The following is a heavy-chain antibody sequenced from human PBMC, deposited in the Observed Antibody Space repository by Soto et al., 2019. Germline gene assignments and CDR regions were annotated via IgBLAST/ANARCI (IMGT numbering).Heavy chain of an antibody. J-gene: IGHJ6*02. Sequence: GGSLRLSXAASGFTVSSNYMSWVRQAPGKGLEWVSVIYSGGSTDYADSVKGRFTISRDNSKNTLYLQMNSLRAEDTAVYYCARSYSNYRGMDVWGQGTTVTVSS. V-gene: IGHV3-53*01. D-gene: IGHD4-4*01. CDR2: IYSGGST. CDR3: ARSYSNYRGMDV. CDR1: GFTVSSNY.